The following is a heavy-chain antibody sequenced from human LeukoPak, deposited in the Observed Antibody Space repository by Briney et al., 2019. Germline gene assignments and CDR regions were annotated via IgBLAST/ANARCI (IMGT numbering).Heavy chain of an antibody. CDR3: ARNARDCSSVKCDDSSSAWAIEY. CDR1: DASISTYY. Sequence: TSETLSLTCTASDASISTYYWSWTRQPPGKGLEWIGCISDSGSTKYNPSLKSRVTISVDTSKKQLSLKLTSVTAADTAVYFCARNARDCSSVKCDDSSSAWAIEYWGQGTLVTVSS. CDR2: ISDSGST. J-gene: IGHJ4*02. D-gene: IGHD2-2*01. V-gene: IGHV4-59*08.